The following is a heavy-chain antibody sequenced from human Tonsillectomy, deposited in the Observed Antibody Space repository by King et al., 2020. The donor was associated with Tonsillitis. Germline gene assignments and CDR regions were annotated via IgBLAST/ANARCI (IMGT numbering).Heavy chain of an antibody. Sequence: QLVQSGGGLIQPGGSLRLSCAASGFTVSSHYMSWVRQAPGKGLEWVSVIYSGGSAYYADSVKGRFTISRDNSRNTLYLQMNSLRAGDTAVYYCARDHYYDSRGLAYWGQGTLVTVSS. D-gene: IGHD3-22*01. V-gene: IGHV3-53*01. CDR2: IYSGGSA. CDR3: ARDHYYDSRGLAY. CDR1: GFTVSSHY. J-gene: IGHJ4*02.